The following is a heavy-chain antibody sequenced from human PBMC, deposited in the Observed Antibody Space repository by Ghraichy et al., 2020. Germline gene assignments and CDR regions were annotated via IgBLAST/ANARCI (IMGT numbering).Heavy chain of an antibody. J-gene: IGHJ5*02. D-gene: IGHD3-3*01. Sequence: SETLSLTCAVYGGSFSGYYWSWIRQPPGKGLEWIGEINHSGSTNYNPSLKSRVTISVDTSKNQFSLKLSSVTAADTAVYYCARNSITIFGVGDYNWFDPWGQGTLVTVSS. CDR2: INHSGST. V-gene: IGHV4-34*01. CDR1: GGSFSGYY. CDR3: ARNSITIFGVGDYNWFDP.